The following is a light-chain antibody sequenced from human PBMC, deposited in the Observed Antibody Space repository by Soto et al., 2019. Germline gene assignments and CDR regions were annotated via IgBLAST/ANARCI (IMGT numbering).Light chain of an antibody. CDR3: QVWDNSSAHNV. V-gene: IGLV3-21*04. Sequence: SYVLTQPPSVSVAPGKTARITCGGNNIGSRSVHWYQQKPGQAPVLVIYYDSDRPSGIPERFSGSNSGNTATLTISRVEAGDEADYYCQVWDNSSAHNVFGSGTQLTVL. CDR2: YDS. CDR1: NIGSRS. J-gene: IGLJ6*01.